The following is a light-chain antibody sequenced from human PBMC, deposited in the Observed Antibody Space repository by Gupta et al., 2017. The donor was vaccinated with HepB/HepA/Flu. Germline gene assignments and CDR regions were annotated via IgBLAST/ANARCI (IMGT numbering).Light chain of an antibody. CDR2: AAA. Sequence: AIRMTQSPSSFPASTGDRVTITCRASQGISSYLAWYQQKPGKAPKLLIYAAATLQSGVPSRFSGSGSGTDFTLTISCLQSEDFATYDCQQYDSYPRTFGQGTKVEIK. CDR1: QGISSY. CDR3: QQYDSYPRT. J-gene: IGKJ1*01. V-gene: IGKV1-8*01.